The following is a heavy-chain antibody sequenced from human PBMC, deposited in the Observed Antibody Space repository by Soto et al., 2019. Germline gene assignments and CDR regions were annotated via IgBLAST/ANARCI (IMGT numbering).Heavy chain of an antibody. CDR2: IYHSGST. V-gene: IGHV4-4*02. CDR3: AREFDYGGHSPLIY. J-gene: IGHJ4*02. CDR1: SGSISSSNW. D-gene: IGHD4-17*01. Sequence: SETLSLTCAVSSGSISSSNWWSWVRQPPGKGLEWIGEIYHSGSTNYNPSLKSRVTISVDKSKNQFSLKLSSVTAADTAVYYCAREFDYGGHSPLIYWGQGTLVTVSS.